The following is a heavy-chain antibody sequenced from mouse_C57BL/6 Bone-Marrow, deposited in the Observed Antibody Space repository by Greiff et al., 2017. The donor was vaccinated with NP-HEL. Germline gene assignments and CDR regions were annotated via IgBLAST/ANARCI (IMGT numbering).Heavy chain of an antibody. CDR2: ISNLAYSI. Sequence: EVQGVESGGGLVQPGGSLKLSCAASGFTFSDYGMAWVRQAPRKGPEWVAFISNLAYSIYYADTVTGRFTISRENAKNTLYLEMSSLRSEDTAMYYCARKENGYYGFAYWGQGTLVTVSA. CDR3: ARKENGYYGFAY. CDR1: GFTFSDYG. V-gene: IGHV5-15*01. J-gene: IGHJ3*01. D-gene: IGHD2-3*01.